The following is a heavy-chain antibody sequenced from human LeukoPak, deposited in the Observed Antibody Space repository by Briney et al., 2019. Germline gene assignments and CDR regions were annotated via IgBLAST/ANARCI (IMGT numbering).Heavy chain of an antibody. CDR3: ARVGDYDILTGH. CDR2: ISSSSSYI. D-gene: IGHD3-9*01. V-gene: IGHV3-21*01. Sequence: SGGSLRLSCAASGFTFSSYSMNWVRQAPGKGLEWVSSISSSSSYIYYADSVKGRFTISRDNAKNSLYLQMNSLRAEDTAVYYCARVGDYDILTGHWGQGTMVTVSS. CDR1: GFTFSSYS. J-gene: IGHJ3*01.